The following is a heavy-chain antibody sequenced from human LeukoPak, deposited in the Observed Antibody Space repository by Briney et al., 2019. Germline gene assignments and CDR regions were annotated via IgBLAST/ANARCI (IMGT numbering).Heavy chain of an antibody. V-gene: IGHV3-30*02. CDR2: IRYDGNNK. J-gene: IGHJ4*02. D-gene: IGHD3-10*01. Sequence: KAGGSLRLSCATSGFTFSSYGIHWVRQAPGKGLEWVAFIRYDGNNKYYADSVKGRFTISRDNSKNTLYLQMNSLRAEDTAVYYCAKDNILLWFGELLGGGDFDYWGQGTLVTVSS. CDR1: GFTFSSYG. CDR3: AKDNILLWFGELLGGGDFDY.